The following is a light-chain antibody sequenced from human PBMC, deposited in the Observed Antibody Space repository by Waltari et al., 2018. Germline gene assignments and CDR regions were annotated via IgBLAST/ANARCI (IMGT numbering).Light chain of an antibody. CDR2: VNSDGSH. CDR3: QTGGHGTWV. Sequence: QLVLTQSPSASASLGASVKLTCTLSSGHSSNIIAWHQQQPEKGPRYLMKVNSDGSHSKGDGCPARFSGSSSGAERYLTISNLHSEDGADYFCQTGGHGTWVFGGGTKLTVL. J-gene: IGLJ3*02. CDR1: SGHSSNI. V-gene: IGLV4-69*01.